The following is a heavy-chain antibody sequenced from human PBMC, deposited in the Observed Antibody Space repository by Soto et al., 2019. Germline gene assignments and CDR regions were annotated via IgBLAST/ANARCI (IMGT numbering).Heavy chain of an antibody. D-gene: IGHD2-2*02. CDR2: IYYSGST. CDR3: ASQNLGYCSSTSCYKYYYGMDV. Sequence: PSETLSLTCTVSGGSISSGGYYWSWIRQHPWKGLEWIGYIYYSGSTYYNPSLKSRVTISVDTSKNQFSLKLSSVTAADTAVYYCASQNLGYCSSTSCYKYYYGMDVWGQGTTVTVSS. J-gene: IGHJ6*02. CDR1: GGSISSGGYY. V-gene: IGHV4-31*03.